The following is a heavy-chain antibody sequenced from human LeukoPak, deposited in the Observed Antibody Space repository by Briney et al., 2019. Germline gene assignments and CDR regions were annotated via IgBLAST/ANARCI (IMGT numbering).Heavy chain of an antibody. Sequence: GGSVRLSCAASGFTFSSYAMSWVRQAPGKGLEWVSAISGSGGSTYYADSVKGRFTISRDNSKNTLYLQMNSLRAEDTAVYYCAKDIPYYCSGGSCSQYYFDYWGQGTLVTVSS. CDR2: ISGSGGST. V-gene: IGHV3-23*01. J-gene: IGHJ4*02. CDR1: GFTFSSYA. D-gene: IGHD2-15*01. CDR3: AKDIPYYCSGGSCSQYYFDY.